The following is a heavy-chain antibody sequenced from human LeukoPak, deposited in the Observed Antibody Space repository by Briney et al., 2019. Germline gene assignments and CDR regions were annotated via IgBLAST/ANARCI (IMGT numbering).Heavy chain of an antibody. Sequence: SETLSLTCTVSGGSISSYYWSWIRQPPGKGLEWIGYIYYSGSTNYNPSLKSRVTISVDTSKNQFSLKLSSVTAADTAVYYCARSAPYGSGSYNYYYYGMDVWGQGTTVTVSS. D-gene: IGHD3-10*01. CDR2: IYYSGST. CDR3: ARSAPYGSGSYNYYYYGMDV. CDR1: GGSISSYY. J-gene: IGHJ6*02. V-gene: IGHV4-59*01.